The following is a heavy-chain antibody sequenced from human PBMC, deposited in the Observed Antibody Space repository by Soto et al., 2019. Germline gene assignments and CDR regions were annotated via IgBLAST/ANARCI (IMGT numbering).Heavy chain of an antibody. CDR2: ISHSGST. V-gene: IGHV4-59*03. CDR1: GGSISSYY. Sequence: SETLSLTCTVSGGSISSYYWNWIRQPPGKGLEWIGSISHSGSTNYNPSVKSRVAILVDTSKNQLSLQLSSVTAADTAVYYCAGLKYWNYFYGMDVWGQGNTVTVSS. J-gene: IGHJ6*01. CDR3: AGLKYWNYFYGMDV. D-gene: IGHD2-15*01.